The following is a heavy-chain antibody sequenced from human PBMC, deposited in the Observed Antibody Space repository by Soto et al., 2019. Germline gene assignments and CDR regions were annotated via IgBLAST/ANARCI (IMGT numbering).Heavy chain of an antibody. V-gene: IGHV4-39*01. CDR3: AILDRLGHDYYDSSGSHTRAGLFDY. CDR2: IYYSGST. D-gene: IGHD3-22*01. J-gene: IGHJ4*02. Sequence: QLQLQESGPGLVKPSETLSLTCTVSGGSISSSSYYWGWIRQPPGKGLEWIGSIYYSGSTYYNPSLKSRVTISGDTAKNQFSLKLSSVTAADTAVYYCAILDRLGHDYYDSSGSHTRAGLFDYWGQGTLVTVSS. CDR1: GGSISSSSYY.